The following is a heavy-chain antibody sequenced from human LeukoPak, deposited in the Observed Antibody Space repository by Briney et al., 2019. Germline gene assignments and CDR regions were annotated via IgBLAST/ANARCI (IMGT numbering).Heavy chain of an antibody. J-gene: IGHJ3*02. CDR2: IYHSGST. CDR3: ARALTYYYDSSGYYKSYDAFDI. D-gene: IGHD3-22*01. CDR1: GGSISSGGYS. V-gene: IGHV4-30-2*01. Sequence: SQTLSLTCAVSGGSISSGGYSWSWIRQPPGKGLEWIGYIYHSGSTYYNPSPKSRVTISVDRSKNQFSLKLSSVTAADTAVYYCARALTYYYDSSGYYKSYDAFDIWGQGTMVTVSS.